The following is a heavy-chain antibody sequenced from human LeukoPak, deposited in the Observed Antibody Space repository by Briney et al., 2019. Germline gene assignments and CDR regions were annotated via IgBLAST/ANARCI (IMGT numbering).Heavy chain of an antibody. Sequence: GGSLRLSCAASGFTFSDYYMSWIRQAPGKGLEWVSYISSSGSTIYYADSVKGRFTISRDNAKNSLYLQMNSLRAEDTAVYYCARVLMPYDILTGYPWGQGTLVTVSS. CDR1: GFTFSDYY. CDR3: ARVLMPYDILTGYP. D-gene: IGHD3-9*01. J-gene: IGHJ5*02. CDR2: ISSSGSTI. V-gene: IGHV3-11*01.